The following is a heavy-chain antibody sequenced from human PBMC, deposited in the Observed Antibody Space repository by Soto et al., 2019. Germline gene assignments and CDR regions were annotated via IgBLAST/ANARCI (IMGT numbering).Heavy chain of an antibody. J-gene: IGHJ6*02. CDR1: GFTFSSYS. D-gene: IGHD6-13*01. CDR3: ARGGGIIAAADYYYYGMDV. Sequence: LRLSCSASGFTFSSYSMNWVRQAPGKGLEWVSYISSSSSTIYYADSVKGRFTISRDNAKNSLYLQMNSLRDEDTAVYYCARGGGIIAAADYYYYGMDVWGQGTTVTVSS. V-gene: IGHV3-48*02. CDR2: ISSSSSTI.